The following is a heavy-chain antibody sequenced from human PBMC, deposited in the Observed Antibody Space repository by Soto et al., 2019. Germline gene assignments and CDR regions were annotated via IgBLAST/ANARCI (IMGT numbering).Heavy chain of an antibody. CDR2: IDPSDSYT. V-gene: IGHV5-10-1*01. CDR3: ARLEGDFWSGYRTSYYYYGMDV. D-gene: IGHD3-3*01. CDR1: GYSFTIYW. J-gene: IGHJ6*02. Sequence: PGESLKISCNGSGYSFTIYWISWVRQMPGKGLEWMGRIDPSDSYTNYSPSFQGHVTISADKSISTAYLQWSSLKASDTAMYYCARLEGDFWSGYRTSYYYYGMDVWGQGTTVTVSS.